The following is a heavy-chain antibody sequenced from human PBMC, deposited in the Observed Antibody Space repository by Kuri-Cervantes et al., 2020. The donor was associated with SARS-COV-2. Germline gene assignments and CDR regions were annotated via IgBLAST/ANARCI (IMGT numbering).Heavy chain of an antibody. CDR2: IKHDGSEK. D-gene: IGHD3-10*01. CDR3: AKDPGFRELLYYFDY. J-gene: IGHJ4*02. Sequence: GGSLRLSCAASGFTFSSYWMSWVRQAPGKGLEWVANIKHDGSEKYYVASVKGRFTISRDNAKNSLYLQMNSLRAEDTAVYYCAKDPGFRELLYYFDYWGQGTLVTVSS. V-gene: IGHV3-7*03. CDR1: GFTFSSYW.